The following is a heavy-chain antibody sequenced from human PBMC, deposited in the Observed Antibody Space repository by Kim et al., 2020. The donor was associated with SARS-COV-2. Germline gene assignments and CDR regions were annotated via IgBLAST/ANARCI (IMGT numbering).Heavy chain of an antibody. CDR1: GGSISSSTDY. CDR2: VYKSGSS. V-gene: IGHV4-39*01. CDR3: ARRRGYCIGGTSYLYFDS. Sequence: SETLSLTCSVSGGSISSSTDYWGWLRQPPGKGLEYIGVVYKSGSSYYNPSLTSRVTISVDTSKNQFSLRLSSVTAADTAVHYCARRRGYCIGGTSYLYFDSWGQCTLVTVSS. J-gene: IGHJ4*02. D-gene: IGHD2-15*01.